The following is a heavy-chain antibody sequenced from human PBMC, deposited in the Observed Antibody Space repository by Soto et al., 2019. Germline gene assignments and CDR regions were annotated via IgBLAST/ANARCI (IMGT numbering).Heavy chain of an antibody. CDR1: GYTFTSYD. Sequence: QVQLVQSEAEVKKPGASVKVSCKASGYTFTSYDINWVRQATGQGLEYLGWMNANSGNTGYVQKFQGRVTMTRDTSISTAYMELSSLRSEDTAVYFCARGVKYGAYSRWFDPWGQGTLVTVSS. J-gene: IGHJ5*02. V-gene: IGHV1-8*01. CDR2: MNANSGNT. D-gene: IGHD4-17*01. CDR3: ARGVKYGAYSRWFDP.